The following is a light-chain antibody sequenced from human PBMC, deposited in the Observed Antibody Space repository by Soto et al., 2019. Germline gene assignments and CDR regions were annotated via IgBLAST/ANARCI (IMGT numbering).Light chain of an antibody. Sequence: EIVLTQSPATLSLSPGERATLSCRASQSVSNYLAWYQQKPGQAPRLLMYGASTRADGIPARFTGSGSGTEFSLTISSLQSEDFAVYYCQQYHIWPPWTSGQGTKVDI. J-gene: IGKJ1*01. CDR1: QSVSNY. V-gene: IGKV3-15*01. CDR3: QQYHIWPPWT. CDR2: GAS.